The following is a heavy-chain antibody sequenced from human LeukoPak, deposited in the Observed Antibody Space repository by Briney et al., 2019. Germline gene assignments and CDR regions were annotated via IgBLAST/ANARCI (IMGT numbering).Heavy chain of an antibody. V-gene: IGHV3-23*01. Sequence: GGSLRRSCGGSRFTFSTYAMSWARQAPGKGLEWVSGISGSGSSTYYADSVKGRFTISRDNSKNTLYLQMNSLRAEDTAVYYCAKARDYDFWSGYSNYFDYWGQGTLVTVSS. CDR3: AKARDYDFWSGYSNYFDY. D-gene: IGHD3-3*01. CDR2: ISGSGSST. J-gene: IGHJ4*02. CDR1: RFTFSTYA.